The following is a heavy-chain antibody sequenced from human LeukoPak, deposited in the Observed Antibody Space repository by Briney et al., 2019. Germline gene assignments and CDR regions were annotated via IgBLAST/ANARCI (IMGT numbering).Heavy chain of an antibody. Sequence: GGSLRLSCAASGFTFSTSWMHWVRQAPGKGLVWVSRINSDGSTTTYADSVKGRFAISRDNAKNTVYLQMNSLRAEDTAVYYCARVVHDNLNYWGQGTLVTVSS. V-gene: IGHV3-74*01. D-gene: IGHD1-20*01. CDR1: GFTFSTSW. CDR3: ARVVHDNLNY. CDR2: INSDGSTT. J-gene: IGHJ4*02.